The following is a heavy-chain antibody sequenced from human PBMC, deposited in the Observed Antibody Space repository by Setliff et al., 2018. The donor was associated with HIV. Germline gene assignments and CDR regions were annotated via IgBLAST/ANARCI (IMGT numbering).Heavy chain of an antibody. CDR1: GFTFNNYW. CDR2: INDDGSTT. CDR3: ARTNNNYYYDTSDYFAGYYFDS. J-gene: IGHJ4*02. D-gene: IGHD3-22*01. Sequence: LRLSCAASGFTFNNYWMNWVRQAPGKGLVWVSNINDDGSTTNYADSVKGRFTISRDNSKKTLFLQMNSLRAEDTAVYYCARTNNNYYYDTSDYFAGYYFDSWGQGTLVTVSS. V-gene: IGHV3-74*01.